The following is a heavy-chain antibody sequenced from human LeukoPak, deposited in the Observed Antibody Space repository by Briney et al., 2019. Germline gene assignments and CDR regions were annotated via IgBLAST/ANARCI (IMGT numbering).Heavy chain of an antibody. D-gene: IGHD3-22*01. Sequence: KPSETLSLTCTVSGGSISSSSYYWGWLRQPPGKGLEWIGSIYYSGSTYYHPSLKSRVTISVDTSKNQFSLKLSSVTAADTAVYYCARQYDSSGYSPADYWGQGTLVTVSS. CDR1: GGSISSSSYY. V-gene: IGHV4-39*07. CDR2: IYYSGST. CDR3: ARQYDSSGYSPADY. J-gene: IGHJ4*02.